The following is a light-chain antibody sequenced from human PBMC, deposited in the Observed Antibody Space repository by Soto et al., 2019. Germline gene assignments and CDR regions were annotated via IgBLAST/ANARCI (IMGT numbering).Light chain of an antibody. V-gene: IGKV3-20*01. Sequence: EIVLTQSPGTLSLSPGERATLSCRASQSVSNTYLAWYQQKPGQAPSLLIYGASSRATGIPDRFSGSGSGTDFTLIISVVVPGDSAVYYFQQYGISPLYTFGQGTKLEI. J-gene: IGKJ2*01. CDR1: QSVSNTY. CDR3: QQYGISPLYT. CDR2: GAS.